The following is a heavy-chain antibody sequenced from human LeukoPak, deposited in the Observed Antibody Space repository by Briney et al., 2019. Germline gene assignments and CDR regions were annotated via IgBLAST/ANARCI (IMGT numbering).Heavy chain of an antibody. CDR2: IYYSGST. D-gene: IGHD2-15*01. CDR3: ARERTVAPRLYGMDV. Sequence: PSETLSLTCTVSGGSISSVGYYWSWIRQHPGKGLEWIGYIYYSGSTYYNPFLKSRVTISVDTSKNQFSLKLSSVTAADTAVYYCARERTVAPRLYGMDVWGQGTTVTVSS. J-gene: IGHJ6*02. CDR1: GGSISSVGYY. V-gene: IGHV4-31*03.